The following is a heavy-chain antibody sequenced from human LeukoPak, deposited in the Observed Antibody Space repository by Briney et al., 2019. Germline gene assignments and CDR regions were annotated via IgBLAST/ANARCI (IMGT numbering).Heavy chain of an antibody. V-gene: IGHV3-30*02. CDR1: GFTFSTYW. Sequence: GGSLRLSCAAPGFTFSTYWMTWVRQAPGKGLEWVAFIRYDGNKKYYADSVKGRFTISRDNSKNTLYLQMNSLRAEDTAVYYCAKSRETGSLDYWGQGTLVTVSS. D-gene: IGHD1-1*01. J-gene: IGHJ4*02. CDR3: AKSRETGSLDY. CDR2: IRYDGNKK.